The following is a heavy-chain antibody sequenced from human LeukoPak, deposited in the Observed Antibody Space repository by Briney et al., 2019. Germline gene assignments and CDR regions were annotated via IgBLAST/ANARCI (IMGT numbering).Heavy chain of an antibody. Sequence: ASVKVSCKASGYTFTSYGISWVRQAPGQGLEWMGWISAYNGNTNYAQKLQGRVTMTTDTSTSTAYMELSSLRSEDTAVYYCASGQPPSGSYYDGAFDIWGQGTMVTVSS. V-gene: IGHV1-18*01. J-gene: IGHJ3*02. CDR2: ISAYNGNT. CDR1: GYTFTSYG. CDR3: ASGQPPSGSYYDGAFDI. D-gene: IGHD1-26*01.